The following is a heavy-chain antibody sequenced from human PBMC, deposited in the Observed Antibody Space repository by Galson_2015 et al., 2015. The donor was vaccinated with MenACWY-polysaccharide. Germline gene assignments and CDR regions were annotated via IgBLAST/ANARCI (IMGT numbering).Heavy chain of an antibody. Sequence: SLRLSCAASGFTFTSYAMSWVRQAPGKGLEWVSAIRSGGTNTYYVDSVKGRFTISRDNSKNTLYLQMNSLRAEDTAVYYCAKDSTDFWSVAGRFDHWGQETLVTVSS. V-gene: IGHV3-23*01. D-gene: IGHD3-3*01. CDR1: GFTFTSYA. CDR2: IRSGGTNT. CDR3: AKDSTDFWSVAGRFDH. J-gene: IGHJ5*02.